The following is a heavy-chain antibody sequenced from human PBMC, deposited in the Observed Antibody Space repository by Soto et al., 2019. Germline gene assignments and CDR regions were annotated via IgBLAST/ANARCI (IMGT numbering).Heavy chain of an antibody. CDR1: GFTFSSYA. Sequence: GGSLRLSCAASGFTFSSYAMSWVRQAPGKGLEWVSAISGSGGSTYYADSVKGRFTISRDNSKNTLYLQMNSLRAEDTAVYYCAKDQGAQLVLYYYYYGMDVWGQGTTVTVSS. CDR2: ISGSGGST. D-gene: IGHD6-6*01. CDR3: AKDQGAQLVLYYYYYGMDV. V-gene: IGHV3-23*01. J-gene: IGHJ6*02.